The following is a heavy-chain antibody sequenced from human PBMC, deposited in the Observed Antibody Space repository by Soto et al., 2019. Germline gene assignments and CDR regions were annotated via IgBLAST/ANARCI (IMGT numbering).Heavy chain of an antibody. D-gene: IGHD2-8*01. CDR3: ARQPLYAGHYYYYYMDV. V-gene: IGHV1-8*01. CDR2: MNPNSGNT. Sequence: QVQLVQSGAEVKKPGASVKVSCKASGYTFTSYDINWVRQATGQGLEWMGWMNPNSGNTGYAQKFQGRVTMTRNTSISTAYMELRSLRSEDTAVYYCARQPLYAGHYYYYYMDVWGKGTTVTVSS. J-gene: IGHJ6*03. CDR1: GYTFTSYD.